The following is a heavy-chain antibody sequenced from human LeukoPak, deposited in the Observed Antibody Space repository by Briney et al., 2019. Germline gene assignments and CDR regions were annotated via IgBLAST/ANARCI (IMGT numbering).Heavy chain of an antibody. CDR3: ARHAGGVLSAFDP. Sequence: SETLSLTCAVSGYSISSGYYWGWVRQPPGKGLEWIGSITHSGTTYYNPSLRIRVTISVDTSKSQFSLKLSSVTAADTAVYYCARHAGGVLSAFDPWGQGTLVTVSS. CDR2: ITHSGTT. CDR1: GYSISSGYY. V-gene: IGHV4-38-2*01. J-gene: IGHJ5*02. D-gene: IGHD1-14*01.